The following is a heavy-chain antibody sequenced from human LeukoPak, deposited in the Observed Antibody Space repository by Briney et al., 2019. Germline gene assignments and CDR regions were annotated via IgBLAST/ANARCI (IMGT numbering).Heavy chain of an antibody. J-gene: IGHJ3*02. Sequence: SETLSLTCTVSGGSINNYYWSWIRQPAGKGLEWIGRIYTSGSTNYNPSLKSRVTMSVDTSKNQFSLKLSSVTAADTAVYYCARGDGAADAFDIWGQGTMVTVSS. CDR3: ARGDGAADAFDI. D-gene: IGHD3-10*01. CDR1: GGSINNYY. V-gene: IGHV4-4*07. CDR2: IYTSGST.